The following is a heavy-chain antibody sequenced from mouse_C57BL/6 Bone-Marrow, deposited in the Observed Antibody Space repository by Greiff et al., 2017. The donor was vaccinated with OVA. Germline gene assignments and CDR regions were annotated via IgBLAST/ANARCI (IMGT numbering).Heavy chain of an antibody. CDR2: IDPSDSYT. V-gene: IGHV1-69*01. D-gene: IGHD1-1*01. Sequence: QVQLQQPGAELVMPGASVKLSCKASGYTFTSYWMHWVKQRPGQGLEWIGEIDPSDSYTNYNQKFKGKSTLTVDKSSSTAYMQLSSLTSEDSAVYYCARNYYYGSSCSYYFDYWGQGTTLTVSS. CDR3: ARNYYYGSSCSYYFDY. J-gene: IGHJ2*01. CDR1: GYTFTSYW.